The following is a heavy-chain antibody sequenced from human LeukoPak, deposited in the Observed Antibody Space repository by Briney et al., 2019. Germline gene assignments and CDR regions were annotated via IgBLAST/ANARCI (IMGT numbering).Heavy chain of an antibody. CDR3: ARMKPGGYCSGGSCYSPYYYYMDV. CDR2: ISSSGSTI. Sequence: GGSLRLSCAASGFTFSSYWMNWVRQAPGKGLEWVSYISSSGSTIYYADSVKGRFTISRDNAKNSLYLQMNSLRAEDTAVYYCARMKPGGYCSGGSCYSPYYYYMDVWGKGTTVTVSS. CDR1: GFTFSSYW. D-gene: IGHD2-15*01. J-gene: IGHJ6*03. V-gene: IGHV3-48*04.